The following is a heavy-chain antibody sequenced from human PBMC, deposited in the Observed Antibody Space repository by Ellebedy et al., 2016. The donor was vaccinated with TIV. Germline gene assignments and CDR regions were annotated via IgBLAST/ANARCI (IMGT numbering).Heavy chain of an antibody. V-gene: IGHV3-23*01. D-gene: IGHD3-22*01. Sequence: PGGSLRLSCAASGFTFTTYAMHWVRQAPGKGLEWVSGIGTGGNTFYADSVRGRFIISRDNSKRTLYLQMNSLRAEDTAVYYCAKGRGGGSDSSAPRYYFDYWGLGTLVTVSS. J-gene: IGHJ4*02. CDR2: IGTGGNT. CDR1: GFTFTTYA. CDR3: AKGRGGGSDSSAPRYYFDY.